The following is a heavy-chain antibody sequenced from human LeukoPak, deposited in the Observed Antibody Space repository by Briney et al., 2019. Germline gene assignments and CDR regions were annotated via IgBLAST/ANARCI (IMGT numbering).Heavy chain of an antibody. V-gene: IGHV1-69*04. J-gene: IGHJ4*02. CDR1: GGTFSSYA. Sequence: SVKVSCKASGGTFSSYAISWVRQAPGQGLEWMGRIIPILGIANYAQKFQGRVTITADKSTSTAYMELSSLRSEDTAVYYCTRALGYCTSTTCHRYFDSWGQGTLVTVSS. D-gene: IGHD2-2*01. CDR2: IIPILGIA. CDR3: TRALGYCTSTTCHRYFDS.